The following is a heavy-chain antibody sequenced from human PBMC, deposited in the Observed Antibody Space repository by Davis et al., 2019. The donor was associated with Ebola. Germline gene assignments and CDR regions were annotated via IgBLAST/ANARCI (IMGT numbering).Heavy chain of an antibody. CDR1: TVTLTSEW. Sequence: GESLKISCTDSTVTLTSEWMSWVRQAPGKGLEWVASIKQQGSLVYYLESEKGRFTVSRDNAKNSLFLQMDSLRAEDTAVYYCATLLGTSTTFDNWGQGTLVTVSS. V-gene: IGHV3-7*01. CDR2: IKQQGSLV. D-gene: IGHD4-11*01. CDR3: ATLLGTSTTFDN. J-gene: IGHJ4*02.